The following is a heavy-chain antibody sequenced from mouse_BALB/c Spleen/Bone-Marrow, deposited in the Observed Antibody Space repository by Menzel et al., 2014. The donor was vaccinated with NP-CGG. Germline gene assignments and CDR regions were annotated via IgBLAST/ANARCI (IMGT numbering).Heavy chain of an antibody. CDR2: IYPGDGDT. V-gene: IGHV1-80*01. CDR1: GYAFSNNW. Sequence: VQLQQSGAEMVRPGSSVKISCKASGYAFSNNWMNWMKQRPGQGLEWIGQIYPGDGDTNYSGRFKGKATLTADKSSSIAYMQLSSLTSEDSAVYFCHYFGSDYYVMDYWGQGTSVTVSS. D-gene: IGHD1-1*01. J-gene: IGHJ4*01. CDR3: HYFGSDYYVMDY.